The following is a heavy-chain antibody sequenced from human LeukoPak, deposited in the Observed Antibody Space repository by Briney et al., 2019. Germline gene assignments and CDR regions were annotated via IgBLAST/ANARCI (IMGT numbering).Heavy chain of an antibody. CDR2: ISPGGDEV. CDR3: SGGRDIAVAGPGGYFDY. CDR1: GFIFSDYH. Sequence: GGSLRLSCAASGFIFSDYHMSSIRQAPGKGLEWVSYISPGGDEVYFADSVKGRFTISRDNAKNSLFLQMSSLTAEDTAVYYCSGGRDIAVAGPGGYFDYWGQGSLVTVSS. V-gene: IGHV3-11*01. J-gene: IGHJ4*02. D-gene: IGHD6-19*01.